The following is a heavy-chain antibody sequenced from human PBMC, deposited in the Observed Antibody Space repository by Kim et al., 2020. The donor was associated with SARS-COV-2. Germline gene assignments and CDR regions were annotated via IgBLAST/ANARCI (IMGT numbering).Heavy chain of an antibody. CDR2: ISSSSSTI. CDR3: ARELQWLGIFVGMDV. Sequence: GGSLRLSCAASGFTFSSYSMSWVRQAPGKGLEWVSYISSSSSTIYYADSVKGRFTISRDNAKNSLYLQMNSLRDEDTAVYYCARELQWLGIFVGMDVWGQGTTVTVSS. D-gene: IGHD6-19*01. CDR1: GFTFSSYS. J-gene: IGHJ6*02. V-gene: IGHV3-48*02.